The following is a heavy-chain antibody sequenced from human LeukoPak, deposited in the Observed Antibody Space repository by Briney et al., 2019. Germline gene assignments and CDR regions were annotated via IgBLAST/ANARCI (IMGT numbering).Heavy chain of an antibody. D-gene: IGHD4-11*01. CDR1: GFIFSQYG. CDR3: ARDAQRGFDYSNSLEY. Sequence: GGSLRLSCAASGFIFSQYGMHWVRQAPGKGLEWVAVIWSDGSNRFYAGSVKGRFTISRDNSQNTVFLQMNSLRAEDTAMYYCARDAQRGFDYSNSLEYWGHGTLFTVSS. CDR2: IWSDGSNR. J-gene: IGHJ4*01. V-gene: IGHV3-33*01.